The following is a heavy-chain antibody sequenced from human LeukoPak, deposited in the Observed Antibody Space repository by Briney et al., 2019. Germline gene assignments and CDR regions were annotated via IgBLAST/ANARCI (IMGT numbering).Heavy chain of an antibody. Sequence: GGSLRLSCAASGLTFGSYWMNWVRQAPGKGLEWVSYISSSGSTIYYADSVKGRFTISRDNAKNSLYLQMNSLRAEDTAIYYCAELGITMIGGVWGKGTTVTISS. J-gene: IGHJ6*04. D-gene: IGHD3-10*02. CDR1: GLTFGSYW. V-gene: IGHV3-48*03. CDR3: AELGITMIGGV. CDR2: ISSSGSTI.